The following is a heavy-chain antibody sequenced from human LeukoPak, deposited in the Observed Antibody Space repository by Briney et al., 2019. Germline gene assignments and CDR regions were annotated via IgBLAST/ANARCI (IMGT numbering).Heavy chain of an antibody. CDR3: VKDLSYETSGSVFDY. D-gene: IGHD3-16*01. Sequence: PGGSLRLSCAASGFTFEDYTMHWVRQAPGKTLEWVSLISRDGTTYYTDSVKGRFTISRDNSKNSLYLQMDTLRSEDAASYFCVKDLSYETSGSVFDYWGQGTLVTVSS. CDR1: GFTFEDYT. V-gene: IGHV3-43*01. CDR2: ISRDGTT. J-gene: IGHJ4*02.